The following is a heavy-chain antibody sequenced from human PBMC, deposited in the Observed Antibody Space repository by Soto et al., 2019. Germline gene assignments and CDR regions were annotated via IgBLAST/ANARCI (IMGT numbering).Heavy chain of an antibody. J-gene: IGHJ6*02. Sequence: PGGSLRLSCAASGFTFSSYAMHWVRQAPGKGLEWVAVISYDGSNKYYADSVKGRFTISRDNSKNTLYLQMNSLRAEDTAVYYCARDYDFWSGYLYYYYYYGMDVWGQRTTVTVSS. CDR3: ARDYDFWSGYLYYYYYYGMDV. V-gene: IGHV3-30-3*01. CDR2: ISYDGSNK. CDR1: GFTFSSYA. D-gene: IGHD3-3*01.